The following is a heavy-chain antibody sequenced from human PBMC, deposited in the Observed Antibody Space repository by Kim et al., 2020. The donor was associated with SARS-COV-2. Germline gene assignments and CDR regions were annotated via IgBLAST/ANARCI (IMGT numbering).Heavy chain of an antibody. CDR2: ISGSGGST. CDR3: AKVPKARYSSSYWYFDL. V-gene: IGHV3-23*01. J-gene: IGHJ2*01. D-gene: IGHD6-6*01. CDR1: GFTFSSYA. Sequence: GGSLRLSCAASGFTFSSYAMSWVRQAPGKGLEWVSAISGSGGSTYYADSVKGRFTISRDNSKNTLYLQMNSLRAEDTAVYYCAKVPKARYSSSYWYFDLWGRGTLVTVSS.